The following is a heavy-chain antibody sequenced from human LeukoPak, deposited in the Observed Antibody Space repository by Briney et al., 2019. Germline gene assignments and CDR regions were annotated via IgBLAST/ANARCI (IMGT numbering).Heavy chain of an antibody. J-gene: IGHJ6*03. CDR1: GGSISNKY. V-gene: IGHV4-59*01. D-gene: IGHD6-6*01. Sequence: PSETLSLTCTVSGGSISNKYWSWIRQPPGKGLEWIGSIYYSGNTNYNPSLKSRVTILVDTSKNQVSLKLSSVTAADTAVYFCARDWGVGGRPGYMDVWGKGTTVTVSS. CDR2: IYYSGNT. CDR3: ARDWGVGGRPGYMDV.